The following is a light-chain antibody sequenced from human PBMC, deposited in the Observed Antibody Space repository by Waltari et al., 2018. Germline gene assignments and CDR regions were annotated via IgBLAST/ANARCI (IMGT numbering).Light chain of an antibody. J-gene: IGKJ4*01. CDR3: QQYYSGPPLT. CDR2: WAS. Sequence: DIVMTQSPDSLAVSLGARATINCKSSQSVLYSSDNKNYLAWYQQKPGQPPKLLIYWASTRESGVPDRFSGSGSGTDFTLTISSLQAEDVAVYYCQQYYSGPPLTFGGGTKVEIK. V-gene: IGKV4-1*01. CDR1: QSVLYSSDNKNY.